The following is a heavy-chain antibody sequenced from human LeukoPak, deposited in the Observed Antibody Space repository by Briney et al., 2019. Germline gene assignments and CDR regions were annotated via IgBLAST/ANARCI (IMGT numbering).Heavy chain of an antibody. CDR1: GFTFSSYA. J-gene: IGHJ4*02. V-gene: IGHV3-23*01. CDR3: AKDGNWARFED. Sequence: QTGGSLRLSCAASGFTFSSYAMSWVRQAPGKGLEWVSGITSRSTTYYADSVKGRFTISRDNSKNMVWLQINSPTAEDTATYYCAKDGNWARFEDWGQGTLVTVSS. D-gene: IGHD7-27*01. CDR2: ITSRSTT.